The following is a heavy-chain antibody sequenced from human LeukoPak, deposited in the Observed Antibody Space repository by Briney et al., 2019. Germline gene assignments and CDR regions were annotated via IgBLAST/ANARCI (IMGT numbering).Heavy chain of an antibody. V-gene: IGHV3-11*04. Sequence: GGSLRLSCAASGFTFSDYYMSWIRQAPGKGLEWVSYISSSGSTIYYADSVKGRFTISRDNAKNSLYLQMNSLRAEDTAVYYCARSEQQLVAYCPMDVWGKGTTVTVSS. CDR3: ARSEQQLVAYCPMDV. CDR2: ISSSGSTI. D-gene: IGHD6-13*01. J-gene: IGHJ6*03. CDR1: GFTFSDYY.